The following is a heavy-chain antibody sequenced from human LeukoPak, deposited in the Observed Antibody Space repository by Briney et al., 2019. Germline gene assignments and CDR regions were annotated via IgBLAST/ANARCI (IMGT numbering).Heavy chain of an antibody. V-gene: IGHV3-21*01. Sequence: GGSLRLSCVASGFTFSSYTMNWVRQAPGKGLEWVSSISSSSSYIFYTDSVKGRFTISRDNVENSVSLQMNSLTAEDTAVYYCARAAAGASKWFGPWGQGTLVTVSS. J-gene: IGHJ5*02. CDR3: ARAAAGASKWFGP. CDR1: GFTFSSYT. D-gene: IGHD1-14*01. CDR2: ISSSSSYI.